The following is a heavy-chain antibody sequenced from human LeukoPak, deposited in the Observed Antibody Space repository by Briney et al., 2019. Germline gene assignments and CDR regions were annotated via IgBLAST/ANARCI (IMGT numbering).Heavy chain of an antibody. D-gene: IGHD3-10*01. CDR2: IKRDGSDK. CDR1: RFTFSSYW. V-gene: IGHV3-7*05. Sequence: GGSLRLSCAASRFTFSSYWMSWVRQAPGKGLEWVANIKRDGSDKYYVDSVKGRFTISRDNAKNSLFLQMNNLSAEDTAVYYCTRDSQGSGIYSVDYWGQGTLVTVSS. CDR3: TRDSQGSGIYSVDY. J-gene: IGHJ4*02.